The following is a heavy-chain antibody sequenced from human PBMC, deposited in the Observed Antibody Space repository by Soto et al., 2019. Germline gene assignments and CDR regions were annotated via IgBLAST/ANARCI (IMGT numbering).Heavy chain of an antibody. CDR1: GFTFSSYA. Sequence: QVQLVESGGGVVQPGRSLRLSCAASGFTFSSYAMHWVRQAPGKGLEWVAVISYDGSNKYYADSVKGRFTISRDNSKNTLYLQMNSLRAEDTALYYCARDRGVGATTDDAFDIWGQGSMVTVSS. D-gene: IGHD1-26*01. J-gene: IGHJ3*02. CDR3: ARDRGVGATTDDAFDI. CDR2: ISYDGSNK. V-gene: IGHV3-30-3*01.